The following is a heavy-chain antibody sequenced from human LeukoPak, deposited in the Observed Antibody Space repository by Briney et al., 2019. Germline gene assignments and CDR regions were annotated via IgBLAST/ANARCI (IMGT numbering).Heavy chain of an antibody. J-gene: IGHJ3*02. CDR2: ISYDGSNK. Sequence: PGRSLRLSCAASGLTLSSYAMHWVRQAPGKGLEWVAVISYDGSNKYYADSVKGRFTISGDKSKNTLYLQMNSLRPEDTAFYYCARGPGPIAGAKNPFDIWGQGTMVTVSS. CDR1: GLTLSSYA. D-gene: IGHD1-26*01. V-gene: IGHV3-30*01. CDR3: ARGPGPIAGAKNPFDI.